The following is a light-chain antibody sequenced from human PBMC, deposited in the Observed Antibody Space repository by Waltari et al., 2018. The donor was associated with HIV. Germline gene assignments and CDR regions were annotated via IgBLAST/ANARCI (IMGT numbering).Light chain of an antibody. CDR3: MQALQTPFT. V-gene: IGKV2-28*01. CDR1: LNSNGYNY. J-gene: IGKJ3*01. CDR2: LGS. Sequence: LNSNGYNYLDWYVQKPGQSPQLLIYLGSDRASGVPDRFSVSGSGTEFTRKISRVEAEDVGVYYCMQALQTPFTFGPGTKLDIK.